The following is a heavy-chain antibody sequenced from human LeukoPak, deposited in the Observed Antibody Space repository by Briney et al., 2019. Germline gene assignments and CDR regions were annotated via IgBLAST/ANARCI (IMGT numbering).Heavy chain of an antibody. Sequence: SEILSLTCTVSGGSISSYYWSWIRQPPGKGLECIGYIYYSGSTNYNPSLKSRVTISVDTSKNQFSLKLSYVTAADTAVYYCARADVGYYMVRVVTPLGFDPWGQGTLVTVSS. D-gene: IGHD3-10*01. CDR1: GGSISSYY. CDR3: ARADVGYYMVRVVTPLGFDP. V-gene: IGHV4-59*01. CDR2: IYYSGST. J-gene: IGHJ5*02.